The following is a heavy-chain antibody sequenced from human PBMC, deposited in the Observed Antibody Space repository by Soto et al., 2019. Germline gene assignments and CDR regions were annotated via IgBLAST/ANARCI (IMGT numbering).Heavy chain of an antibody. CDR3: AGVALDY. D-gene: IGHD5-12*01. J-gene: IGHJ4*02. CDR2: IGGDGGST. V-gene: IGHV3-23*01. Sequence: GSLRLSCAASGFTFSNYAMSWVRQAPGKGLEWVSVIGGDGGSTYYADSVKGRFTVSRDNFKNTLYLQMNSLRAEDTAVYHCAGVALDYWGQGTLVTVSS. CDR1: GFTFSNYA.